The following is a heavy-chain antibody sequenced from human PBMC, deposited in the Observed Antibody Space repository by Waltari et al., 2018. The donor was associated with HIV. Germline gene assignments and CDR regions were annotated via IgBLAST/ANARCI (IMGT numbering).Heavy chain of an antibody. J-gene: IGHJ3*02. Sequence: QVQLVQSGAEVKKPGASVKVSCKASGYTFTSYYMHWVRQAPGQGLEWMGIINPSGGSTSYAQKFQGRVTMTRDTSTSTVYMELSSLRSEDTAVYYCARGRDIAAAVPDAFDIWGQGTMVTVSS. CDR2: INPSGGST. CDR1: GYTFTSYY. D-gene: IGHD6-13*01. CDR3: ARGRDIAAAVPDAFDI. V-gene: IGHV1-46*01.